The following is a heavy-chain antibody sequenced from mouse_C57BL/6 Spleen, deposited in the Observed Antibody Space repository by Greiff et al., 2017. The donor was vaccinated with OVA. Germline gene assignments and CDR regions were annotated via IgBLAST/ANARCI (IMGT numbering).Heavy chain of an antibody. J-gene: IGHJ2*01. D-gene: IGHD1-1*01. CDR3: SIFYFYEGY. CDR2: IDPEDGET. Sequence: EVQLQQPGAELVKPGASVKLSCTASGFNITDYYMHWVKQRTEQGLEWIGRIDPEDGETKYDPKFQGKATITADTSSNTAYLQLSSLTSEDTAVYYCSIFYFYEGYWGQGTTLTVSS. V-gene: IGHV14-2*01. CDR1: GFNITDYY.